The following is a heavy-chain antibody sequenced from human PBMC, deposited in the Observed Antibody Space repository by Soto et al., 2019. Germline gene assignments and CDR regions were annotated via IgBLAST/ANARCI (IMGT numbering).Heavy chain of an antibody. CDR1: GYTFTTYD. CDR2: MNPNSTNT. CDR3: VRGGFLSHDHVIIAPATLGFDP. Sequence: QVQLMQSGAEVKKPGASVKVSCKASGYTFTTYDINWVRQAPGQGLEWMGWMNPNSTNTGYAEKFQGRVTMTRDTSISTAYTELSSMRYDDTAVYYCVRGGFLSHDHVIIAPATLGFDPWGQGTLVTVSS. D-gene: IGHD2-2*01. V-gene: IGHV1-8*01. J-gene: IGHJ5*02.